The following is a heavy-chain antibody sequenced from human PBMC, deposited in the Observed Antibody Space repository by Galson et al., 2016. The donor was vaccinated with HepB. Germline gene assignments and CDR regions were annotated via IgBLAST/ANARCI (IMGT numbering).Heavy chain of an antibody. CDR2: SRNKANSYTT. Sequence: SLRLSCAASGFTFSDHYMDWVRQAPGKGLEWVGRSRNKANSYTTEYAASVKGRFTVSRDDSKNSVYLQMNSLRADDTAVYYCAIQRGAYYAAGRTEDAFDAWGQGTMVIVSS. J-gene: IGHJ3*01. D-gene: IGHD4/OR15-4a*01. CDR3: AIQRGAYYAAGRTEDAFDA. CDR1: GFTFSDHY. V-gene: IGHV3-72*01.